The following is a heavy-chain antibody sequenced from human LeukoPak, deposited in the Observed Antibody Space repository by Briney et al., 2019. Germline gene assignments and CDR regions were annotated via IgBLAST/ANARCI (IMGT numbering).Heavy chain of an antibody. CDR2: IYYDGST. CDR1: GGSISSSSYY. CDR3: ARSSLLWFGELLSYYMDV. D-gene: IGHD3-10*01. V-gene: IGHV4-39*01. Sequence: SETLSLTCTVSGGSISSSSYYWGWIRQPPGKGLEWIASIYYDGSTYYNPSLKSRVTISVDTSENRLSLKLSSVTAADRAVYYCARSSLLWFGELLSYYMDVWGKGTTVTISS. J-gene: IGHJ6*03.